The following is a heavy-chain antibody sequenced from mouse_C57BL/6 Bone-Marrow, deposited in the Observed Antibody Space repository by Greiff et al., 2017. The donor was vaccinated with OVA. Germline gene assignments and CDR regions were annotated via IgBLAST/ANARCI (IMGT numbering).Heavy chain of an antibody. D-gene: IGHD2-2*01. J-gene: IGHJ3*01. CDR1: GYTFTNYW. V-gene: IGHV1-63*01. Sequence: VQRVESGAELVRPGTSVKMSCKASGYTFTNYWIGWAKQRPGHGLEWIGDIYPGGGYTNYNEKFKGKATLTADKSSSTAYMQFSSLTSEDSAIYYCAREWLRRRGFAYWGQGTLVTVSA. CDR2: IYPGGGYT. CDR3: AREWLRRRGFAY.